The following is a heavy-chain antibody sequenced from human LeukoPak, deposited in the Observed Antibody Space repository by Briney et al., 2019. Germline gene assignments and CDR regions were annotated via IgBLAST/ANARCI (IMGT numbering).Heavy chain of an antibody. J-gene: IGHJ4*02. CDR2: IYPRDGST. CDR3: ARDQEGFDY. CDR1: GYTFTSNY. V-gene: IGHV1-46*01. Sequence: EASVKVSCKASGYTFTSNYIHWVRQAPGQGLEWMGMIYPRDGSTSYAQKFQGRVTVTRGTSTSTVHMELSGPRSEDTAVYYCARDQEGFDYWGQGNLVTVSS.